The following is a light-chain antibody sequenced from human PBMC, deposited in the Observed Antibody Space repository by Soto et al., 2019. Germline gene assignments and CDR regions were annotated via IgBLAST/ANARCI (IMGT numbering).Light chain of an antibody. V-gene: IGKV2-28*01. Sequence: DIVMTQSPLSLPVTPGEPASISCRSSQSLLHSNGYNYLDWYLQKPGQSPQLLIYLGSNRASGVPDRFSGSGSGTDFTLKFSRVEAEDVGVYYCMEGLPTPPTFGQGTKVEIK. J-gene: IGKJ1*01. CDR3: MEGLPTPPT. CDR1: QSLLHSNGYNY. CDR2: LGS.